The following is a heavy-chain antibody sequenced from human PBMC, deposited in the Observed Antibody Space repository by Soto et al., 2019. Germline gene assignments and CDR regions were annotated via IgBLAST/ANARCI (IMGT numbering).Heavy chain of an antibody. Sequence: GGSLRLSCAASGFTFDDYAMHWVRQAPGKGLEWVSGISWNSGSIGYADSVKGRFTISRDNAKNSLYLQMNSLRAEDTALYYCAKDIRFYGARVLRYFDWLGSVAFDIWGQGTMVTVSS. CDR3: AKDIRFYGARVLRYFDWLGSVAFDI. D-gene: IGHD3-9*01. CDR2: ISWNSGSI. V-gene: IGHV3-9*01. CDR1: GFTFDDYA. J-gene: IGHJ3*02.